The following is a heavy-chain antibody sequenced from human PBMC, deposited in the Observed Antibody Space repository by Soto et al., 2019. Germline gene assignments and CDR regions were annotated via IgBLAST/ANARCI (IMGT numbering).Heavy chain of an antibody. CDR1: SASIITEQR. V-gene: IGHV4-4*02. D-gene: IGHD6-19*01. J-gene: IGHJ4*02. CDR2: IHHSGST. Sequence: QMQLQESGPGLVKPSETLSLTCAVSSASIITEQRWTWVRQPPGKGLEWIWEIHHSGSTNNNPSPRSRVTLSVDKSQNQCSLNLNSVAAEDTAHYSCARRLGWYAIDHWGQGTVVIVFS. CDR3: ARRLGWYAIDH.